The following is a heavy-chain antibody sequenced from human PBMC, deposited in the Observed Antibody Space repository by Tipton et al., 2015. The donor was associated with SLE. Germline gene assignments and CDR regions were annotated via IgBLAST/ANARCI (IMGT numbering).Heavy chain of an antibody. CDR3: ARHVPDYYDSSGFYFDY. J-gene: IGHJ4*02. CDR1: GGSISSYY. Sequence: TLSLTCAVSGGSISSYYWSWIRQPAGKGLEWIGRIYTSGSTNYNPSLKSRVTMSVDTSKNQFSLKLSSVTAADTAVYYCARHVPDYYDSSGFYFDYWGQGTLVTVSS. D-gene: IGHD3-22*01. V-gene: IGHV4-4*07. CDR2: IYTSGST.